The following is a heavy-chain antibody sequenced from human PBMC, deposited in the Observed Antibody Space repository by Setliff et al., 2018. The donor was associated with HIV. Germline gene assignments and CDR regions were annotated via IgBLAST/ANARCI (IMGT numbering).Heavy chain of an antibody. V-gene: IGHV4-38-2*01. D-gene: IGHD1-26*01. CDR1: GYSISSGYY. J-gene: IGHJ4*02. Sequence: SETLSLTCAVSGYSISSGYYWRWIRQPPGKGLEWIGSIYHSGSTYYNPSLKSRVTISVDTSKNQLSLKLSSVTAADTAVYYCARHGWSGSYYYPFEYWGQGTLVTVSS. CDR3: ARHGWSGSYYYPFEY. CDR2: IYHSGST.